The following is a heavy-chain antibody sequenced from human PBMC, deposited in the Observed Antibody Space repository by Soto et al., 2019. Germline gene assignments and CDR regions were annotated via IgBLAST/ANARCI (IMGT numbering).Heavy chain of an antibody. J-gene: IGHJ4*02. V-gene: IGHV3-30-3*01. CDR2: ISYDGSNK. D-gene: IGHD2-15*01. CDR1: GFTFSSYA. Sequence: GSLRLSCAASGFTFSSYAMHWVRQAPGKGLEWVAVISYDGSNKYYADSVKGRFTISRDNSKNTLYLQMNSLRAEDTAVYYCARPRVVLVAATPSLDYWGQGTLVTVSS. CDR3: ARPRVVLVAATPSLDY.